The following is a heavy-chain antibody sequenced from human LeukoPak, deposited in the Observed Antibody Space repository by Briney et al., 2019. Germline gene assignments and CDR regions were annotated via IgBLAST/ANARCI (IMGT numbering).Heavy chain of an antibody. CDR2: IYYSGST. Sequence: PSETLSLTCTVSGGSISSYYWSWIRQPPGKGLEWIGYIYYSGSTNYNPSLKSRVTISVDTSKNQFSLKLSSVTAADTAVYYCARVGSSYIGAFDIWGQGTMVTVSS. J-gene: IGHJ3*02. D-gene: IGHD3-10*01. V-gene: IGHV4-59*01. CDR1: GGSISSYY. CDR3: ARVGSSYIGAFDI.